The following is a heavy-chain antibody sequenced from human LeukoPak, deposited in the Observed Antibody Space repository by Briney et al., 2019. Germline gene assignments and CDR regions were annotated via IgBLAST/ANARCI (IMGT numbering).Heavy chain of an antibody. CDR2: IYYSGST. Sequence: SETLSLTCTVSGGSISSSSYYWGWIRHPPGKGLEWIGSIYYSGSTYYNPSLKSRVTISVDTSKNQFSLKLSSVTAADTAVYYCGSQSGSSSYPAFDIWGQGTMVTVSS. J-gene: IGHJ3*02. CDR3: GSQSGSSSYPAFDI. CDR1: GGSISSSSYY. D-gene: IGHD6-6*01. V-gene: IGHV4-39*01.